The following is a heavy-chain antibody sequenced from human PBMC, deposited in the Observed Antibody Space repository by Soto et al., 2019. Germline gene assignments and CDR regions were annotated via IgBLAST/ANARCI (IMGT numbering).Heavy chain of an antibody. CDR3: ARAEENYSNSDAFDI. Sequence: QAVGSLRLSCAASGFTVSSNYMSWVRQAPGKGLEWVSVIYSGGSTYYADSVKGRFTISRDNSKNTLYLQMNSLRAEDTAVYYCARAEENYSNSDAFDIWGQGTMVTVSS. J-gene: IGHJ3*02. CDR1: GFTVSSNY. D-gene: IGHD4-4*01. CDR2: IYSGGST. V-gene: IGHV3-53*01.